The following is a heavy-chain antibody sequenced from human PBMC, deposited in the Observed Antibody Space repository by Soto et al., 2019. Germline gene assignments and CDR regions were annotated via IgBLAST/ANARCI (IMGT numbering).Heavy chain of an antibody. V-gene: IGHV3-23*01. CDR1: GFTFSSYA. Sequence: GGSLRLSCAASGFTFSSYAMSWVRQAPGKGLEWVSAISGSGGSTYYADSVKGRFTISRDNSKNTLYLQMNSLRAEDTAVYYCAKDFGSIAAASYYYYYYGMDVWGQGTTVTVSS. CDR2: ISGSGGST. CDR3: AKDFGSIAAASYYYYYYGMDV. J-gene: IGHJ6*02. D-gene: IGHD6-13*01.